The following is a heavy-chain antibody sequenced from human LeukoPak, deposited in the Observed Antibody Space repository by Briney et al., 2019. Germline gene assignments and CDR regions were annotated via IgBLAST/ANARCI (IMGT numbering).Heavy chain of an antibody. Sequence: GGSLRLSCAASGFTFSSYAMSWVRQAPGKGLEWVSAISGSGGSTYYADSVKGRFSISRDNSKNTLYLQMNSLRAEDTAVYYCAKDDSYDSSGYYYVWGQGTLVTVSS. J-gene: IGHJ4*02. CDR3: AKDDSYDSSGYYYV. CDR1: GFTFSSYA. CDR2: ISGSGGST. D-gene: IGHD3-22*01. V-gene: IGHV3-23*01.